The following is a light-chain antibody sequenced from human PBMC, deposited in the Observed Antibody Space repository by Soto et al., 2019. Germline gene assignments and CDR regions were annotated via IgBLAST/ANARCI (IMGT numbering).Light chain of an antibody. CDR3: QKYNSATRT. CDR1: QGISNY. J-gene: IGKJ1*01. V-gene: IGKV1-27*01. Sequence: DIQITQSPSSLSASVGDRVTITCRASQGISNYLAWYQQKPGKVPKLLIYAASTLHSGVPSRFSGSGSGTDFTLTIGSLQPEDVATYYCQKYNSATRTFGQGTKVDI. CDR2: AAS.